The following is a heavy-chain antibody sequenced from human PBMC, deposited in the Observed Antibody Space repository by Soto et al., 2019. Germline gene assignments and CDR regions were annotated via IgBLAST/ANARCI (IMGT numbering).Heavy chain of an antibody. CDR1: GVTFSDYS. V-gene: IGHV1-69*04. CDR3: ARDDMVRDITDCDYYYGMDV. J-gene: IGHJ6*02. D-gene: IGHD3-10*01. CDR2: IIPFLGIA. Sequence: ASGKAFCKASGVTFSDYSISWGRQAPGQGLEWMGRIIPFLGIANYAQKFQGRVTITADKSTSTAYMELSSLRSEDTAVYYCARDDMVRDITDCDYYYGMDVWGQGTTVTVSS.